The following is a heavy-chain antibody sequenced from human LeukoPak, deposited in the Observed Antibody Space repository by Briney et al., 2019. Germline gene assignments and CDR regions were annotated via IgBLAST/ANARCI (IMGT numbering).Heavy chain of an antibody. Sequence: PSETLSLTCTVSGVFISSYYWGWIQQPAGKGLEWIGRIYTSGSTNYNPSLKSRVTMSVDTSKNQFSLKLSSVTAADTAVYYCARGVGITIFGVVINDAFDIWGQGTMVTVSS. V-gene: IGHV4-4*07. CDR1: GVFISSYY. J-gene: IGHJ3*02. CDR2: IYTSGST. CDR3: ARGVGITIFGVVINDAFDI. D-gene: IGHD3-3*01.